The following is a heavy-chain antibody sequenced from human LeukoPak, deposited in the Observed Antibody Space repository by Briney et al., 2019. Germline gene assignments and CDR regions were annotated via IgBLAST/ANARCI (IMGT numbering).Heavy chain of an antibody. D-gene: IGHD5-18*01. CDR2: IYYSGST. CDR3: ARLNTAMGLSIDC. V-gene: IGHV4-59*08. CDR1: GGSISSYY. J-gene: IGHJ4*02. Sequence: SETLSLTCTVSGGSISSYYWSWIRQPPGKGLEWIGYIYYSGSTNYNPSLKSRVTISVDTSKNQFSLKLSSVTAADTAVYYCARLNTAMGLSIDCWGQGTLVTVSS.